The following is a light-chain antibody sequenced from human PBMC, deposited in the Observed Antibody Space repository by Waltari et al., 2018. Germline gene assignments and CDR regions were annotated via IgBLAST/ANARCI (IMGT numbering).Light chain of an antibody. V-gene: IGKV3-15*01. CDR3: QQYNNWPYT. J-gene: IGKJ2*01. CDR1: QSVSSN. Sequence: EIVMTQSPATLSVSPGERANLSCRASQSVSSNVAWYQQKPGQAPRLLIYGASTRATGIPARFSGSGSGTEFTLTISSLQSEDFTVYSCQQYNNWPYTFGQGTMLEIK. CDR2: GAS.